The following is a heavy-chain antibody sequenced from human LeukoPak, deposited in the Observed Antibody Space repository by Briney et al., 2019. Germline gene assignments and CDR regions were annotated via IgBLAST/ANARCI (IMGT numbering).Heavy chain of an antibody. CDR1: GLTVSSNY. D-gene: IGHD1-26*01. Sequence: GGSLRLSCTASGLTVSSNYMTWVRQAPGKGLEWVSLIYSGGDTYYADSVKGRFTISRDNSKNTLYPQMNSLRAEDTAVYYCARVVVGLTYYFDYWGQGTLVTVSS. CDR2: IYSGGDT. V-gene: IGHV3-53*01. J-gene: IGHJ4*02. CDR3: ARVVVGLTYYFDY.